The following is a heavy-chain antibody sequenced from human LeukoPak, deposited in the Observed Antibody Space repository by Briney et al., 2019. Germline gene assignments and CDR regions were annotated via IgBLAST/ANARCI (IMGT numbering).Heavy chain of an antibody. CDR3: ARDRKPWDFQH. V-gene: IGHV4-59*01. Sequence: SETLSLTCTVSGGSISSYCWSWIRQPPGKGLEWIGYIYYSGSTNYNPSLKSRVTISVDTSKNQFSLKLSSVTAADTAVYYCARDRKPWDFQHWGQGTLVTVSS. CDR2: IYYSGST. CDR1: GGSISSYC. J-gene: IGHJ1*01.